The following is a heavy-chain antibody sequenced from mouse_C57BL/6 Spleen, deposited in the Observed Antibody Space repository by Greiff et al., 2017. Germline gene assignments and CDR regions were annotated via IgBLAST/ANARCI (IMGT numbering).Heavy chain of an antibody. D-gene: IGHD1-1*01. V-gene: IGHV1-42*01. CDR2: INPSTGGT. CDR3: ARGVGSSYFDD. Sequence: VQLQQSGPELVKPGASVKISCKASGYSFTGYYMNWVKQSPEKSLEWIGEINPSTGGTTYNQKFKAKATLTVDKSSSTAYMQLKSLTSEDSAVYYCARGVGSSYFDDWGQGTTLTVSS. J-gene: IGHJ2*01. CDR1: GYSFTGYY.